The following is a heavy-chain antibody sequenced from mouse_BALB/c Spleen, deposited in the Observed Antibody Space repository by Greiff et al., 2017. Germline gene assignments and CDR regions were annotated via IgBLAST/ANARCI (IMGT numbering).Heavy chain of an antibody. D-gene: IGHD1-1*01. J-gene: IGHJ1*01. Sequence: EVKVVESGPSLVKPSQTLSLTCSVTGDSITSGYWNWIRKFPGNKLEYMGYISYSGSTYYNPSLKSRISITRDTSKNQYYLQLNSVTTEDTATYYCARCPYYGSSYWYFDVWGAGTTVTVSS. CDR3: ARCPYYGSSYWYFDV. V-gene: IGHV3-8*02. CDR2: ISYSGST. CDR1: GDSITSGY.